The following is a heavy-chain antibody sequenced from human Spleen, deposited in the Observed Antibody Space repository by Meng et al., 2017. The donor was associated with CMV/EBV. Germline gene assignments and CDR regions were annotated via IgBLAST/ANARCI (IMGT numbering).Heavy chain of an antibody. CDR2: ISYDGSTS. CDR1: GYTFTGYY. J-gene: IGHJ4*02. CDR3: ARGDGGIAAAGTLYY. V-gene: IGHV3-30-3*01. D-gene: IGHD6-13*01. Sequence: SCKASGYTFTGYYMHWVRQAPGKGLEWLAVISYDGSTSYYADSVKGRFTTSRDNSRNTLYLQLNSLRGEDTAVYYCARGDGGIAAAGTLYYWGQGTLVTVSS.